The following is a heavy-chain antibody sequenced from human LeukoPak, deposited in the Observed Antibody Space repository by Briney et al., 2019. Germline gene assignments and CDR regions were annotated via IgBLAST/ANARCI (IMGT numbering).Heavy chain of an antibody. D-gene: IGHD2-15*01. CDR3: AKDGRDIVVVVAAFGEIYFDY. CDR2: ISGSGGST. J-gene: IGHJ4*02. V-gene: IGHV3-23*01. Sequence: GVSLRLSCAASGFTFSSYAMSWVRQAPGKGLEWVSAISGSGGSTYYADSVKGRFTISRDNSKNTLYLQMNSLRAEDTAVYYCAKDGRDIVVVVAAFGEIYFDYWGQGTLVTVSS. CDR1: GFTFSSYA.